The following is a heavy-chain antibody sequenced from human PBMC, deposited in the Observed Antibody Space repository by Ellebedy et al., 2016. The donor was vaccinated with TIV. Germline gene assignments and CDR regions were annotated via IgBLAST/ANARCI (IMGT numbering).Heavy chain of an antibody. CDR2: IYYSGST. J-gene: IGHJ2*01. D-gene: IGHD4-17*01. CDR1: GGSISSYY. Sequence: SETLSLTCTVSGGSISSYYWSWIRQPPGKGLEWIGSIYYSGSTYYNPSLKSRVTISVDTSKNQFSLKLSSVTAADTAVYYCARDRTTVTDYWYFDLWGRGTLVTVSS. CDR3: ARDRTTVTDYWYFDL. V-gene: IGHV4-59*01.